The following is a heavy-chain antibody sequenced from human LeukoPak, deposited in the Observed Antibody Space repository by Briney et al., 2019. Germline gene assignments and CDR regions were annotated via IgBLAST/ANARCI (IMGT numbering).Heavy chain of an antibody. J-gene: IGHJ3*02. CDR1: GFTFSTYA. CDR3: ARAEGYGAFDI. V-gene: IGHV3-23*01. CDR2: ISGSGGRT. D-gene: IGHD6-13*01. Sequence: GGSLRLSCATSGFTFSTYAMNWVRQAPGKGLEWVSAISGSGGRTYYADSLKGRFTISRDNAKNSLYLQMNSLRAEDTAVYYCARAEGYGAFDIWGQGTMVTVSS.